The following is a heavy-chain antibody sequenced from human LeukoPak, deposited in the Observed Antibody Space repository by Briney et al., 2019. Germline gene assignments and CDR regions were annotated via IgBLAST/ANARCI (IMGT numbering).Heavy chain of an antibody. V-gene: IGHV4-34*01. D-gene: IGHD3-9*01. CDR2: NNHSGST. CDR3: ARDYDVLTAYPPTQLFDP. J-gene: IGHJ5*02. CDR1: GGSFSGYY. Sequence: PSETLSLTCAVYGGSFSGYYWNWIRQPPGKGLEWIGENNHSGSTKYNPSLKSRVTMSVDTSKNQFSLKLNSVTAADTAVYYCARDYDVLTAYPPTQLFDPWGQGTLVTVSS.